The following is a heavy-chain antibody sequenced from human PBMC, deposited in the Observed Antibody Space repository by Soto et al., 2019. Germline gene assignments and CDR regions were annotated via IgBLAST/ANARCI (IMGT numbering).Heavy chain of an antibody. V-gene: IGHV4-39*01. J-gene: IGHJ4*02. CDR1: GGSISSSSYY. Sequence: SETLSLTCTVSGGSISSSSYYWGWIRQPPGKGLEWIGSIYYSGSTYYNPSLKSRVTISVDTSKNQFSLKLSSVTAADTAVYYCARHGDYYDSRTDYWGQGTLVTVSS. CDR3: ARHGDYYDSRTDY. D-gene: IGHD3-22*01. CDR2: IYYSGST.